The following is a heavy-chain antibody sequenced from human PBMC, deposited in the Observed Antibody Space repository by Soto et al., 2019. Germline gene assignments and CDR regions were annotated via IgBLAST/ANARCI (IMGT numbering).Heavy chain of an antibody. V-gene: IGHV1-69*13. CDR3: ASLLMQRSGSYRPIDY. D-gene: IGHD1-26*01. Sequence: ASVKVSCKASGGTFSSYAISWVRQAPGQGLEWMGGIIPIFGTANYAQKFQGRVTITADESTSTAYMELSSLRSEDTAVYYCASLLMQRSGSYRPIDYWGQGTLVTVS. CDR2: IIPIFGTA. J-gene: IGHJ4*02. CDR1: GGTFSSYA.